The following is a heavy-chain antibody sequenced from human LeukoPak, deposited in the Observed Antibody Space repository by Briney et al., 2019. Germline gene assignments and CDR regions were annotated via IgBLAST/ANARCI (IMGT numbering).Heavy chain of an antibody. D-gene: IGHD4-17*01. CDR2: IYYSGST. Sequence: SATLSLTCSSAGGSIDGYYWNLLRQSPGKGLEWIGYIYYSGSTNYNPSLKSRVTISVDTSKNQFSLKFNSVTASHTAMYYCVRFIGKYGAQWYFELWGRGTQVTVSS. CDR3: VRFIGKYGAQWYFEL. V-gene: IGHV4-59*08. CDR1: GGSIDGYY. J-gene: IGHJ2*01.